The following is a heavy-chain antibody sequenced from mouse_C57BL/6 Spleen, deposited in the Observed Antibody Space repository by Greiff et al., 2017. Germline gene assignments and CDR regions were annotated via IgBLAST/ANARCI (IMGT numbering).Heavy chain of an antibody. Sequence: EVQLQQSGPVLVKPGASVKMSCKASGYTFTDYYMNWVKQSHGKSLEWIGVINPYNGGTSYNQKFKGKATLTVDKSSSTAYMELNSLTSEDSAVYYCARSYGNYGAMDYWGQGTSVTVSS. CDR3: ARSYGNYGAMDY. D-gene: IGHD2-1*01. J-gene: IGHJ4*01. CDR2: INPYNGGT. CDR1: GYTFTDYY. V-gene: IGHV1-19*01.